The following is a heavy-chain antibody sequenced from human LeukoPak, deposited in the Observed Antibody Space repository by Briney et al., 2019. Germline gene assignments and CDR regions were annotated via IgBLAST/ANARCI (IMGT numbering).Heavy chain of an antibody. CDR3: AREQGFGELLFTDATDLPDY. CDR2: IKQDGSEK. V-gene: IGHV3-7*01. CDR1: GFTFSSYW. Sequence: PGGSLRLSCAASGFTFSSYWMSWVRQAPGKGLEWVANIKQDGSEKYYVDSVKGRFTISRDNAKNSLYLQMNSLRAEDTAVYYCAREQGFGELLFTDATDLPDYWGQGTLVTVSS. J-gene: IGHJ4*02. D-gene: IGHD3-10*01.